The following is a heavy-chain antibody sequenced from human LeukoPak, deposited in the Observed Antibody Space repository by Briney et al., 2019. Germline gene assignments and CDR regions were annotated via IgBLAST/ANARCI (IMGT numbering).Heavy chain of an antibody. Sequence: PGGSLRLSCAASGFTLSDHYMSWMRQAPGKGLEWVSYISSSGTSIYYTDSMKGRLTISRDNAQNSLYLQINSLRVEDTAMYYCARGSVDPGSFDIWGQGTLVTVPS. J-gene: IGHJ3*02. CDR1: GFTLSDHY. D-gene: IGHD3-10*01. V-gene: IGHV3-11*04. CDR2: ISSSGTSI. CDR3: ARGSVDPGSFDI.